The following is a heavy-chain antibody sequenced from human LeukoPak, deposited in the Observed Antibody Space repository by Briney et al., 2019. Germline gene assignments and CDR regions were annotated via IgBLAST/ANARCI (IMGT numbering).Heavy chain of an antibody. Sequence: GGSLRLSCAASGFTFSSYWMSWVRQAPRKGLEWVANIKQDGSEKYYVDSVKGRFTISRDNAKNSLYLQMNSLRAEDTAVYYCARADFWSGYQLMDVWGKGTTVTVSS. CDR2: IKQDGSEK. CDR3: ARADFWSGYQLMDV. V-gene: IGHV3-7*01. D-gene: IGHD3-3*01. J-gene: IGHJ6*03. CDR1: GFTFSSYW.